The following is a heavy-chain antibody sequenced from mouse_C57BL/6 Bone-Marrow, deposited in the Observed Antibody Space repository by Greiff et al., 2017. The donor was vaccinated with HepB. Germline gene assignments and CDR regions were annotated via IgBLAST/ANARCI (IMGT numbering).Heavy chain of an antibody. CDR2: INPSSGYT. D-gene: IGHD2-13*01. J-gene: IGHJ2*01. CDR1: GYTFTSYT. CDR3: ARWCLRSFDY. V-gene: IGHV1-4*01. Sequence: VKLMESGAELARPGASVKMSCKASGYTFTSYTMHWVKQRPGQGLEWIGYINPSSGYTKYNQKFKDKATLTADKSSSTAYMQLSSLTSEDSAVYYCARWCLRSFDYWGQGTTLTVSS.